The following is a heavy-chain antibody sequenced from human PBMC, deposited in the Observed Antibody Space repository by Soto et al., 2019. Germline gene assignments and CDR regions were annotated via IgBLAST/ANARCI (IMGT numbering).Heavy chain of an antibody. CDR3: ARGISLIVEVQRDAPDKYYFDS. CDR2: INHSGST. V-gene: IGHV4-34*01. J-gene: IGHJ4*02. D-gene: IGHD2-21*01. CDR1: GGSLSGHF. Sequence: QVQLQQWGAGLLKPSEPLSLTCAVYGGSLSGHFWSWIRQPPGKGLEWIGEINHSGSTNFNPSLKSRVTISVDTSKNQFSLKVNSLTAADTAVYYCARGISLIVEVQRDAPDKYYFDSWGQGTVVTVSS.